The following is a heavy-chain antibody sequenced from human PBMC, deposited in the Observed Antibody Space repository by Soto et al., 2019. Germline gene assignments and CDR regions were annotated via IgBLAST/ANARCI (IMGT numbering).Heavy chain of an antibody. V-gene: IGHV3-23*01. D-gene: IGHD1-20*01. CDR3: ATVHNTSRSFDY. CDR2: TGATGRTT. Sequence: EVQLLESGGGLVQPGGSLRLSCAASGFTFSIYAMTWVRQAPGKGLEWVSTTGATGRTTYYADSVKGRFTVSRDNSKNTLDLQMSNLRAEDTAVYYCATVHNTSRSFDYWGQGTLVTVSP. CDR1: GFTFSIYA. J-gene: IGHJ4*02.